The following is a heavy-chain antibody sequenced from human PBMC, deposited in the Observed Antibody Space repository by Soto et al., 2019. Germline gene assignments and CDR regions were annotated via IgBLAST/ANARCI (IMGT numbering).Heavy chain of an antibody. D-gene: IGHD4-17*01. CDR2: FDPEDGET. V-gene: IGHV1-24*01. CDR3: ATDYGGNSTYNRGFDY. Sequence: ASVKVSCKVSGYTLTELSMHWVRQAPGKGLEWMGGFDPEDGETVYAQKFQGRVTMTEDTSTDTAYMELSSLRSEDAAVYYCATDYGGNSTYNRGFDYWGQGTLVTISS. J-gene: IGHJ4*02. CDR1: GYTLTELS.